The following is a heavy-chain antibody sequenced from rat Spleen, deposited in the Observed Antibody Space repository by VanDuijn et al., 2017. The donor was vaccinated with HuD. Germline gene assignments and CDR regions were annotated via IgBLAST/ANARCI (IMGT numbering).Heavy chain of an antibody. CDR2: ILYDGSST. CDR3: ARHEDYGGYSRDYFDY. CDR1: GFTFSDYA. Sequence: EVQLVESDGGLVQPGNSLKLSCAASGFTFSDYAMAWVRQSPKKGLEWVATILYDGSSTYYRDSVKGRFTISRDNAKSTLYLQMNSLRSEDTATYYCARHEDYGGYSRDYFDYWGQGVMVTVSS. V-gene: IGHV5-17*01. J-gene: IGHJ2*01. D-gene: IGHD1-11*01.